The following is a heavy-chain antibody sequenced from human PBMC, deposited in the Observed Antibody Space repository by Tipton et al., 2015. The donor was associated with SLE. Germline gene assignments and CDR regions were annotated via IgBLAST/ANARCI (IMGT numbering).Heavy chain of an antibody. V-gene: IGHV3-48*04. CDR3: ARAVFHSGYGY. J-gene: IGHJ4*02. D-gene: IGHD5-12*01. CDR2: ISSSGSTI. CDR1: GFTFSSYS. Sequence: SLRLSCTASGFTFSSYSMNWVRQAPGKGLEWVSYISSSGSTIYYADSVKGRFTISRDNAKNSLYLQMNSLRAEDTAVYYCARAVFHSGYGYWGQGTLVIVSS.